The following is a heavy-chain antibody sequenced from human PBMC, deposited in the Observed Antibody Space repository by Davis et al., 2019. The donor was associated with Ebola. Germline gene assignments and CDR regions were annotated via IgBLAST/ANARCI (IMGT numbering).Heavy chain of an antibody. Sequence: SVTVSCKASGYTFTSYVIHWVRQAPGQRLEWMGWINAYNGNTMSSQKFQGRVTITRDTSASTAYMELSSLRSEDTALYYCARLSSTWSSLYGMDVWGQGTTVTVSS. V-gene: IGHV1-3*01. J-gene: IGHJ6*02. CDR1: GYTFTSYV. CDR2: INAYNGNT. CDR3: ARLSSTWSSLYGMDV. D-gene: IGHD6-13*01.